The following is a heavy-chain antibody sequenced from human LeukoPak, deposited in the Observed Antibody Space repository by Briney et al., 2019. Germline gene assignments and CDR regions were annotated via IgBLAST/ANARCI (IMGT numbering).Heavy chain of an antibody. Sequence: PGGXLRLSCAASGFTFSSYAMSWVRQAPGKGLEWVSAISGSGGSTYYADSVKGRFTISRDNSKNTVYMQMNSLRAEDTAVYYCAKGSGGSVGDFDYWGQGTLVTVSS. D-gene: IGHD2-15*01. V-gene: IGHV3-23*01. CDR2: ISGSGGST. CDR1: GFTFSSYA. CDR3: AKGSGGSVGDFDY. J-gene: IGHJ4*02.